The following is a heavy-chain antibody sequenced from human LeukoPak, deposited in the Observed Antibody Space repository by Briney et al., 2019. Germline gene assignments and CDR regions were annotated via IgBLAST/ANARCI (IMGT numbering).Heavy chain of an antibody. CDR1: GFTFSSYA. J-gene: IGHJ4*02. CDR2: ISYDGSNK. CDR3: ARDNFGGDEPYYFDY. V-gene: IGHV3-30*04. D-gene: IGHD2-21*02. Sequence: GGSLRLSCAASGFTFSSYAMHWVRRASSKGLEWVAAISYDGSNKKYADSVKGRFTISRDNSKNTLYLQMNSLRAEDTAVYYCARDNFGGDEPYYFDYWGQGTLVTVSS.